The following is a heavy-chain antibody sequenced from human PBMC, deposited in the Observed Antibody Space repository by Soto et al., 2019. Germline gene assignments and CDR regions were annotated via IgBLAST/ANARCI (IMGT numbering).Heavy chain of an antibody. J-gene: IGHJ6*02. V-gene: IGHV1-69*13. CDR1: GGTFSSYA. CDR2: IIPIFGTA. Sequence: ASVKVSCKASGGTFSSYAISWVRQAPGQGLEWMGGIIPIFGTANYAQKFQGRVTITADESTSTAYMELSSLRSEDTAVYYCARDIVLVPADTSYYYYYGMDVWGQGTTVTAP. CDR3: ARDIVLVPADTSYYYYYGMDV. D-gene: IGHD2-2*01.